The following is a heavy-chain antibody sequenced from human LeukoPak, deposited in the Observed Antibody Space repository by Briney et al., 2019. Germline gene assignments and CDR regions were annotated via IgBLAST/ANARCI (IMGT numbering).Heavy chain of an antibody. J-gene: IGHJ3*02. Sequence: ASVKVSCKASGYTFTGYYMHWVRQAPGQGLEWMGWINPNSGGTNYAQKFQGRVTMTRDTSISTVYMELSSLRSEDTAVYYCARQRGGQYEDAFDIWGQGTMVTVSS. CDR1: GYTFTGYY. D-gene: IGHD2-8*01. CDR2: INPNSGGT. V-gene: IGHV1-2*02. CDR3: ARQRGGQYEDAFDI.